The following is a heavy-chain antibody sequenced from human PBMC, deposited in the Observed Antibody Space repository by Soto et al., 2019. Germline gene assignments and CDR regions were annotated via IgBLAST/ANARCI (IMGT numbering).Heavy chain of an antibody. CDR3: ARALYHSIGGPL. CDR2: TYHSGIT. V-gene: IGHV4-59*12. J-gene: IGHJ4*02. Sequence: SETLSLTCTVSGGSIGYYYWSWVRQPPGKGLEWIGFTYHSGITNYNPSLKSRVTMSIDTSKNQISLNLGSVTAADTAVYYCARALYHSIGGPLWGQGTLVTVSS. CDR1: GGSIGYYY. D-gene: IGHD6-19*01.